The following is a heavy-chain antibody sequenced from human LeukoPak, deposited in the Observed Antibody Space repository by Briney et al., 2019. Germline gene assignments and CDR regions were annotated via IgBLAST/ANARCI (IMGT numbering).Heavy chain of an antibody. V-gene: IGHV3-33*01. D-gene: IGHD3-22*01. Sequence: GGSLRLSCAASGFTFSSYGMHWVRQAPGKGLEWVAVIWYDGSNKYYADSVKGRFTISRDNSKNTLYLQMNSLRAEDTAVYYCAREDYDSCGYYPEGFDYWGQGTLVTVSS. CDR2: IWYDGSNK. CDR1: GFTFSSYG. J-gene: IGHJ4*02. CDR3: AREDYDSCGYYPEGFDY.